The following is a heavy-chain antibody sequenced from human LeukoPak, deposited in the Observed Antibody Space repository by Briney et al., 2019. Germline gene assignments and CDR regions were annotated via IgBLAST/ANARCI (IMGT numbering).Heavy chain of an antibody. V-gene: IGHV3-48*03. CDR3: ARERDDYYFDY. J-gene: IGHJ4*02. CDR2: ISRSGTII. D-gene: IGHD3-3*01. Sequence: GGSLRLSCAASGFTSSGYEMNWVRQAPGKGLEWVSYISRSGTIISYADSVRGRLTISRDNAKNSLYLQMNSLRAEDTAVYYCARERDDYYFDYWGQGTLVTVSS. CDR1: GFTSSGYE.